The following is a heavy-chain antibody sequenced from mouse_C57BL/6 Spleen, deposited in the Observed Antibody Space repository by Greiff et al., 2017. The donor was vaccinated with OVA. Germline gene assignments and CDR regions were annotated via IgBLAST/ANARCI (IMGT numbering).Heavy chain of an antibody. J-gene: IGHJ4*01. CDR2: IYPGGGYT. CDR1: GYTFTNYW. V-gene: IGHV1-63*01. D-gene: IGHD1-1*01. Sequence: QVQLKESGAELVRPGTSVKMSCKASGYTFTNYWIGWAKQRPGHGLEWIGDIYPGGGYTNYNEKFKGKATLTADKSSSTAYMQFSSLTSEDSAIYYCARGGITTVVENYYAMDYWGQGTSVTVSS. CDR3: ARGGITTVVENYYAMDY.